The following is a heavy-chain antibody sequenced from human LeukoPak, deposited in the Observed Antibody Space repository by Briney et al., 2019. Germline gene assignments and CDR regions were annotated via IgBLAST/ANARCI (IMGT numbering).Heavy chain of an antibody. J-gene: IGHJ4*02. V-gene: IGHV4-59*01. Sequence: SETLSLTCTVSGGSISSYYWSWIRQPPGKGLEWIGYIYXXXXXXXXXXXXSXVTISVXXSKNQFSLKLSSVTAADTAVYYCARETTVTSFDYWGQGTLVTVSS. CDR1: GGSISSYY. CDR3: ARETTVTSFDY. D-gene: IGHD4-17*01. CDR2: IYXXXXX.